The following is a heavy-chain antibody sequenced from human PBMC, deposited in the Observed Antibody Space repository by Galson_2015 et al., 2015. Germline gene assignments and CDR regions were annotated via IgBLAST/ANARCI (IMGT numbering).Heavy chain of an antibody. V-gene: IGHV4-39*01. CDR2: IYYSGST. D-gene: IGHD3-22*01. Sequence: ATLSLPCPVSGGSISSRSDYWGWIRPPPGKGLEWIGNIYYSGSTYYNPSLKSRVTISVDTSKNQFSLKVSSVTAADTAVYYCARTSPDSSGYYALDYWGQGTLVTVSS. CDR3: ARTSPDSSGYYALDY. J-gene: IGHJ4*02. CDR1: GGSISSRSDY.